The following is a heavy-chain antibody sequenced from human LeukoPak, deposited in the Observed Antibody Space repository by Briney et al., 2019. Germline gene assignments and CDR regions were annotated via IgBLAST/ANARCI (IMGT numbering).Heavy chain of an antibody. CDR1: GYTFTRHY. Sequence: VASVKVSCKSSGYTFTRHYLHWVRQAPGQGLEWVGLINPTGTSSWSAQKFQGRVTLTRDMSTSTDYMELSSLRSEDTAVYYCARDNSLQDMAWWFDPWGQGTLVIASS. J-gene: IGHJ5*02. D-gene: IGHD5-24*01. CDR2: INPTGTSS. V-gene: IGHV1-46*01. CDR3: ARDNSLQDMAWWFDP.